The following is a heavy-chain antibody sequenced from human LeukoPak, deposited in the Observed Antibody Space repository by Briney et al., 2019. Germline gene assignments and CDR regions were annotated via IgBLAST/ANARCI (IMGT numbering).Heavy chain of an antibody. CDR1: GFTFSNAW. J-gene: IGHJ4*02. CDR2: IKSKTDGGTT. Sequence: PGGSLRLSCAASGFTFSNAWMSWVRQAPGKGLEWVGRIKSKTDGGTTDYAAPVKGRFTISRDDSKNTLYLQMNSLKAEDTAVYYCTTDLGCSGGSCYSFWGQGTLVTVSS. V-gene: IGHV3-15*01. CDR3: TTDLGCSGGSCYSF. D-gene: IGHD2-15*01.